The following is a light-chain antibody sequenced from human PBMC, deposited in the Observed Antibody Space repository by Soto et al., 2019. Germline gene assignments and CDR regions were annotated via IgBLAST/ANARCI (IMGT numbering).Light chain of an antibody. CDR1: QSVSSNY. J-gene: IGKJ1*01. Sequence: EIVLTQSPGTLSLSPGDRATLSCRASQSVSSNYVAWYQQKPGQAPRLLVYGASIRATGIPDSFSGSGSGTDITLVLRRLEPEDFAVYYCQQYGSSPRTFGQGTKVEIK. CDR3: QQYGSSPRT. CDR2: GAS. V-gene: IGKV3-20*01.